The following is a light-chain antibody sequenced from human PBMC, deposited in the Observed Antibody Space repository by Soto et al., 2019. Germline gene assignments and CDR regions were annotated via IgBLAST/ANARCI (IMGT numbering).Light chain of an antibody. CDR2: LERSGSY. J-gene: IGLJ3*02. Sequence: QSVLTQSSSASASLGSSVKLTCTLSSGHSSYIIAWHQQQPGKAPQYLMKLERSGSYNKGSGVPDRFSGSSSGADRYLTISNLQFEDEADYYCETWDSNTLWVFGGGTKLTVL. CDR3: ETWDSNTLWV. V-gene: IGLV4-60*02. CDR1: SGHSSYI.